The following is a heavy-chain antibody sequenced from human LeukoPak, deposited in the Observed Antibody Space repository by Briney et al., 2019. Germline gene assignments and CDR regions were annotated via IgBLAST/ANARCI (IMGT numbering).Heavy chain of an antibody. D-gene: IGHD3-10*01. CDR1: GYTFTSYD. Sequence: GASVKVSCKASGYTFTSYDINWMRQATGQGLEWMGWMNPNSCNTGYAQKFQGRVTMTRNTSISTAYMELSSLRSEDTAVYYCARAVRGVIIKNYYYYMDVWGKGTTVTVSS. J-gene: IGHJ6*03. CDR3: ARAVRGVIIKNYYYYMDV. V-gene: IGHV1-8*01. CDR2: MNPNSCNT.